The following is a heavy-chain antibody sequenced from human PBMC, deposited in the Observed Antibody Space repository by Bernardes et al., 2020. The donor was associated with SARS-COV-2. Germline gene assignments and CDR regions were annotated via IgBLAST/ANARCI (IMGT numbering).Heavy chain of an antibody. J-gene: IGHJ3*02. CDR2: IKSKANGGTV. CDR3: AKGSFGVELLHAFDI. V-gene: IGHV3-15*01. D-gene: IGHD3-3*01. Sequence: GGSLRLSCAASRFTFSNAWMSWVRQAPGKGLEWVGRIKSKANGGTVDYAAPVKGRFTISRDDSKNTLYLQMNSLRAEDTAIYYCAKGSFGVELLHAFDIWGQGTMVTVSS. CDR1: RFTFSNAW.